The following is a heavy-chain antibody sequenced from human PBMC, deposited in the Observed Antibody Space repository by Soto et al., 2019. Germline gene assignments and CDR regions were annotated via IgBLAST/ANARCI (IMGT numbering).Heavy chain of an antibody. CDR3: AKGALIVLRVARGMDF. Sequence: GRSLRLSCAASGFTFSSYAMSWVRQAPGKGLEWVSAISGSGGSTCYADSVKGRFTISRDNSNNTLYLQMNSLRAEDTAVYYCAKGALIVLRVARGMDFRGQGPTVT. J-gene: IGHJ6*02. CDR1: GFTFSSYA. V-gene: IGHV3-23*01. CDR2: ISGSGGST. D-gene: IGHD1-26*01.